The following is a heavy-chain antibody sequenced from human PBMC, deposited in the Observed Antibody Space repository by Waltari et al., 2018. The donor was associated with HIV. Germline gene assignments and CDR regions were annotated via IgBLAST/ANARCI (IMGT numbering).Heavy chain of an antibody. V-gene: IGHV3-9*01. CDR3: AKDMSSDDAFDI. J-gene: IGHJ3*02. CDR1: GFTFDDYA. Sequence: EVQLVESGGGLVQPGRSLRLSCAASGFTFDDYAMHWVRQAPGKGLEWVSGSSWNSGSIGYADSVKGRFTISRDNAKNSLYLQMNSLRAEDTALYYCAKDMSSDDAFDIWGQGTMVTVSS. CDR2: SSWNSGSI.